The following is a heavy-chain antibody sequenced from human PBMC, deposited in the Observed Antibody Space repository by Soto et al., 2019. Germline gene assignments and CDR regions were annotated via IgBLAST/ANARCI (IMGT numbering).Heavy chain of an antibody. J-gene: IGHJ6*03. CDR2: MNPNSGNT. V-gene: IGHV1-8*01. Sequence: ASVKVSCKASGYTFTSYDINWLRQATGQGLEWMGWMNPNSGNTGYAQKFQGRVTMTRNTSISTAYMELSSLRSEDTAVYYCARGVAGAVGNYYYYYMDVWGKGTTVTVSS. D-gene: IGHD6-19*01. CDR1: GYTFTSYD. CDR3: ARGVAGAVGNYYYYYMDV.